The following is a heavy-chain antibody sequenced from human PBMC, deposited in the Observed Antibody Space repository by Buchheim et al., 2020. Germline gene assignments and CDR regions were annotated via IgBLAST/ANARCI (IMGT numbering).Heavy chain of an antibody. V-gene: IGHV3-23*05. CDR1: GLTLTGES. J-gene: IGHJ4*02. D-gene: IGHD6-19*01. CDR3: AKSHSSDWYSFDY. CDR2: IRMTDHST. Sequence: EVQLLESGGDLAQPGGSLRLSCAVSGLTLTGESMNWVRQAPGKGLEWVSAIRMTDHSTHYAASVKGRFTISSDKSKNTLYLQMNSLRAEDTAVYYCAKSHSSDWYSFDYWGQGTL.